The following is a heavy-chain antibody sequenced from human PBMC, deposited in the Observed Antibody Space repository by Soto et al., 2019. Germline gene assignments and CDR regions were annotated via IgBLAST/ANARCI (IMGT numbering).Heavy chain of an antibody. V-gene: IGHV4-31*03. CDR2: IYYSGCT. D-gene: IGHD3-22*01. CDR1: GGSISSGGYY. J-gene: IGHJ3*02. Sequence: QVQLQESGPGLVKPSQTLSLTCTVSGGSISSGGYYWSWIRQHPGKGLEWIGYIYYSGCTYYNPSLKGRVTISVDTSKNQFSLKLSSVTAADTAVYYCAKSLDYYDSSDPNAFDIWGQGTMVTVSS. CDR3: AKSLDYYDSSDPNAFDI.